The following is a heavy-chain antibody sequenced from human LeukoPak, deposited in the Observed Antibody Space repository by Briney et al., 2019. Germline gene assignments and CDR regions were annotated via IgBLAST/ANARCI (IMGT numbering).Heavy chain of an antibody. CDR2: IYYSGST. D-gene: IGHD3-10*01. CDR3: ARDRGLAEYFQH. CDR1: GGSISSSSYY. J-gene: IGHJ1*01. Sequence: SETLSLTCTVSGGSISSSSYYWGWIRQPPGKGLEWIGSIYYSGSTYYNPSLKSRVTISVDTSKNQFSLKLSSVTAADTAVYYCARDRGLAEYFQHWGQGTLVTVSP. V-gene: IGHV4-39*07.